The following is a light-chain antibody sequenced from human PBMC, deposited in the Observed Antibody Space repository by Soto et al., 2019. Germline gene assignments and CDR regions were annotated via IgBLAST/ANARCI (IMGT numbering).Light chain of an antibody. CDR3: VAWDDSLSGSWV. Sequence: QSVLTQPPSASGTPGQRVTLSCSGSNSNIGRNHVYWYQQPPGTAPKLLIYKSDQRPSGVPDRFSGSKSGTSASLAISGLRSEDEAEYYCVAWDDSLSGSWVFGGGTQLTVL. CDR1: NSNIGRNH. V-gene: IGLV1-47*01. J-gene: IGLJ3*02. CDR2: KSD.